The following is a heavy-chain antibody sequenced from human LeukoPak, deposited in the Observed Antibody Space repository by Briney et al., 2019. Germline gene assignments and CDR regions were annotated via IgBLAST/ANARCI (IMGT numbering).Heavy chain of an antibody. CDR1: GFSFGGFG. CDR2: IGFDGNKK. J-gene: IGHJ4*02. CDR3: AKDLSYSFEIPAY. V-gene: IGHV3-30*02. Sequence: GGSLRLSCAASGFSFGGFGMLWVRQAPGQGLEWVAFIGFDGNKKFIRDSVKGRFTISRDNSGNTLLLQMNSLRAEDTGVYYCAKDLSYSFEIPAYWGQGTLVTVSS. D-gene: IGHD3-16*02.